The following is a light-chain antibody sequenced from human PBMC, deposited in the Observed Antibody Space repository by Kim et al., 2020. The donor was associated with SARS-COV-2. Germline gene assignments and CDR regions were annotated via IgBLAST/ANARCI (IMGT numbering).Light chain of an antibody. J-gene: IGLJ2*01. Sequence: PGGTVTLPCDSSTGAVTSGHYPYWFQQKPGQAPKTLIYDTFNKHSWTPARFSGSLLGGKAALTLSGAQPEDEADYYCSLSYSGDVVFGGGTQLTVL. CDR2: DTF. CDR3: SLSYSGDVV. CDR1: TGAVTSGHY. V-gene: IGLV7-46*01.